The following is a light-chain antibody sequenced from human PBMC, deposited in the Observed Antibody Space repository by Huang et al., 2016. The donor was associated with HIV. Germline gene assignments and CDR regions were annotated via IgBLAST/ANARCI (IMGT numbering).Light chain of an antibody. Sequence: DIQMTQSPSSLSASVGDRVTITCRASQGISNYLDWYQQKPGKVPKLLIYASSTFQSGVPSRFSGSGSGTDFTLTISRLQPEDVATYYCQKYNSAPDITFGPGTKVDIK. CDR1: QGISNY. CDR3: QKYNSAPDIT. V-gene: IGKV1-27*01. J-gene: IGKJ3*01. CDR2: ASS.